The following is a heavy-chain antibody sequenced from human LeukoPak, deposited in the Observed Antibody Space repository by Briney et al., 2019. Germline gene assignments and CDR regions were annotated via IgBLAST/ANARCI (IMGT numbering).Heavy chain of an antibody. V-gene: IGHV3-53*01. J-gene: IGHJ4*02. CDR3: ARERVYDLFTAYYIFDY. CDR2: LYSGGPT. D-gene: IGHD3-9*01. Sequence: GGSLRLSCAASGFTVSSNHMSWVRQAPGKGLEWVSVLYSGGPTYYIESVRGRFTVSRDNSKNTLYLQMNSLRAEDTAVYYCARERVYDLFTAYYIFDYWGQGTLVTVSS. CDR1: GFTVSSNH.